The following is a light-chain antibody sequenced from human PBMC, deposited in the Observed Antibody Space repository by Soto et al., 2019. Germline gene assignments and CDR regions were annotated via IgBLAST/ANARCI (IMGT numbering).Light chain of an antibody. Sequence: QSALTQPASVSGSPGQSITISCTGTSSDVGSYNLVSWYQQHPGKAPKLMIYEGSKRPSGVSNRFSGSKSGNTASLTISGLQAEDEADYYGCSYAGSSTLWRVFGGGTKLTVL. CDR1: SSDVGSYNL. J-gene: IGLJ2*01. CDR3: CSYAGSSTLWRV. CDR2: EGS. V-gene: IGLV2-23*01.